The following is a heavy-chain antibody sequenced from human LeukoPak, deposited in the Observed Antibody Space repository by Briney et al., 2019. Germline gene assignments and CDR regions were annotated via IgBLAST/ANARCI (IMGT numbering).Heavy chain of an antibody. D-gene: IGHD3-16*01. J-gene: IGHJ2*01. V-gene: IGHV4-31*03. CDR1: GGSISIGGYY. Sequence: SETLSLTCTVSGGSISIGGYYWSWIRQHPGKGLEWIGYIYYSGSTYYNPSLKSRVTISVDTSKNQFSLKLSSVTAADTAVYCCARGVLGDFDLWGRGTLVTVSS. CDR3: ARGVLGDFDL. CDR2: IYYSGST.